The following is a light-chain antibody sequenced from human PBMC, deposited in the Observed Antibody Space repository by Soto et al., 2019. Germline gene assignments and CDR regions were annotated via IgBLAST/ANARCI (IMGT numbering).Light chain of an antibody. Sequence: DIQMTQSPSTLSASVGDRVTITCRASQSIGTWLAWYQHRPGKAPSLLIYDASTLRSGVPSRFSGSGSGTEFTLAISRLQADDFATYYCQQADTYPLTFGQGTRLEIK. V-gene: IGKV1-5*01. CDR1: QSIGTW. J-gene: IGKJ5*01. CDR2: DAS. CDR3: QQADTYPLT.